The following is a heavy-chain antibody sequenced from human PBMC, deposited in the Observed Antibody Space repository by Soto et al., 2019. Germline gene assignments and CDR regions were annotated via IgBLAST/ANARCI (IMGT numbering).Heavy chain of an antibody. CDR3: ARTRLSEGLAAVGFDY. V-gene: IGHV4-4*02. CDR2: VHHSGGT. CDR1: GASIDSPNW. Sequence: QVQLQESGPGLVKPSGTLSLTCAVSGASIDSPNWWTWLRQPPGKRLEWIGEVHHSGGTNYNPSFNGRVTMSVDNSDNHFSLRLTSVTAADAAIYFCARTRLSEGLAAVGFDYWGQGTLVTVSS. D-gene: IGHD6-13*01. J-gene: IGHJ4*02.